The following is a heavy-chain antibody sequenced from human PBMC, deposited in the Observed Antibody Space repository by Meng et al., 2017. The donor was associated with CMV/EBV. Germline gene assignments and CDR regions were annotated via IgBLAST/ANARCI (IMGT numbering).Heavy chain of an antibody. Sequence: KVSCKGSGYSFTSYWIGWVRQMPGKGLEWMGIIYPCDSDTRYSPSFHGRVTISADKSISTAYLQWSSLKASDTAMYYCARRYQLGIFGTKNYFDYWGQGTLVTVSS. CDR2: IYPCDSDT. CDR3: ARRYQLGIFGTKNYFDY. J-gene: IGHJ4*02. V-gene: IGHV5-51*01. D-gene: IGHD7-27*01. CDR1: GYSFTSYW.